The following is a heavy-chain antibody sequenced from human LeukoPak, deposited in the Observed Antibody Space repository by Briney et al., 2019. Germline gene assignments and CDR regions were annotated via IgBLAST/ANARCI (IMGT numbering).Heavy chain of an antibody. CDR1: GGSISSSSYY. CDR3: ARHLSSSWYFDY. CDR2: IYYSGST. V-gene: IGHV4-39*01. Sequence: SETLSLTCTVSGGSISSSSYYWGWIRQPPGKGLEWIGSIYYSGSTYYNPSLKSRVTIFVDTSKNQFSLKLSSVTAADTAVYYCARHLSSSWYFDYWGQGTLVTVSS. D-gene: IGHD6-13*01. J-gene: IGHJ4*02.